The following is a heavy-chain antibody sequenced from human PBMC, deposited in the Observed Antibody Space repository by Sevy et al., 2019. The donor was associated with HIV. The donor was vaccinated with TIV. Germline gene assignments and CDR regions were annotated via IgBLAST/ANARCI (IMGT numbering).Heavy chain of an antibody. CDR3: AKELPGYQYDSSGNLDT. Sequence: GGSLRLSCAASGFTFSTYAMSWVRQAPGKGLEWVSGISGSGISIYYAGSVKGRFTISRDNSKNTLILQMNSLGAEDTAIYYCAKELPGYQYDSSGNLDTWGQGRLVTVSS. J-gene: IGHJ5*02. CDR2: ISGSGISI. V-gene: IGHV3-23*01. CDR1: GFTFSTYA. D-gene: IGHD6-19*01.